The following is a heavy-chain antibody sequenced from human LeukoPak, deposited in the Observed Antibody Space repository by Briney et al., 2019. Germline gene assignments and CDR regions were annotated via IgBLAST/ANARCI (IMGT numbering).Heavy chain of an antibody. V-gene: IGHV3-7*02. D-gene: IGHD2-2*03. J-gene: IGHJ4*02. Sequence: SGGSLRLSCAASGFTFSSYWMSWVRQAPGKGLEWVANIKQDGSEKYYVDSVKGRFTISRDNAKNSLYLQMNSLRAEDTAVYYCARVASGYCSSTSCPRIFDYWGQGTLVTVSS. CDR2: IKQDGSEK. CDR3: ARVASGYCSSTSCPRIFDY. CDR1: GFTFSSYW.